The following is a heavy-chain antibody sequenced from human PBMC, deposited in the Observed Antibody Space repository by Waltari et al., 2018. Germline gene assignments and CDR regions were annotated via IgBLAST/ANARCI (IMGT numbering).Heavy chain of an antibody. J-gene: IGHJ4*02. CDR1: GGTFSSYA. Sequence: QVQLVQSGAEVKKPGSSVKVSCKASGGTFSSYAISWVRQAPGQGLEWMGGIIPIFGTANYAHKFQGRVTITADESTSTAYMELSSLRSEDTAVYYCAKPRRAYCSRTSCTFDYWGQGTLVTVSS. V-gene: IGHV1-69*01. D-gene: IGHD2-2*01. CDR3: AKPRRAYCSRTSCTFDY. CDR2: IIPIFGTA.